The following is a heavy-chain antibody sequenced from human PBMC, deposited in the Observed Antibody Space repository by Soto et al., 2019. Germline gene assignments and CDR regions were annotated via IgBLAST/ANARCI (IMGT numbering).Heavy chain of an antibody. CDR1: VFTFSSHA. CDR2: ISSCGDNT. D-gene: IGHD6-19*01. CDR3: AKDFDSYNGGRYGMEV. V-gene: IGHV3-23*01. Sequence: GGSLRLSCAASVFTFSSHAMSWVRQDPGKGLEWVSTISSCGDNTYSADSVKGRFNISRDNSKNTLYLQMNSLRAEDTAVYYCAKDFDSYNGGRYGMEVWGQGTPVSVSS. J-gene: IGHJ6*02.